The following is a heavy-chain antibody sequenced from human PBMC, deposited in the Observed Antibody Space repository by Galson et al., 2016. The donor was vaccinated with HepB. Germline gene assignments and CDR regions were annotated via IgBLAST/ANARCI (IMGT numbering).Heavy chain of an antibody. J-gene: IGHJ4*02. CDR2: ISHDGING. V-gene: IGHV3-30*03. CDR1: GFIFNSHT. CDR3: ATDFQLGIPDYFDY. Sequence: SLRLSCAASGFIFNSHTMHWVRQETPGKGLEWVASISHDGINGKYADSVRGRFTISRDNSRNTLYLEISSLTTEDAALYYCATDFQLGIPDYFDYWGQRTLVAVSS. D-gene: IGHD1-14*01.